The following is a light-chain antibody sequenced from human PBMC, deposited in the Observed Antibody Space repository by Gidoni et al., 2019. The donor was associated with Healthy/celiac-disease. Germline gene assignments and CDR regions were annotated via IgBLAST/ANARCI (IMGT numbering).Light chain of an antibody. V-gene: IGKV3-20*01. CDR2: GAS. J-gene: IGKJ2*04. CDR1: QSVSSSY. Sequence: EIVLTQSPGTLSLSPGERATLSCRASQSVSSSYLAWYQQKPGQAPRLLIYGASSRATGIPDRFSGSGSGTDFTLTISRLEPEDCAVYYCQQYGSSPTCSFGQXTKLEIK. CDR3: QQYGSSPTCS.